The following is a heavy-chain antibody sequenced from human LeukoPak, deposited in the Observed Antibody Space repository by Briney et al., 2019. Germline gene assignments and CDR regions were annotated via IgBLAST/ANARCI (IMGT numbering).Heavy chain of an antibody. CDR2: INTNTGNP. V-gene: IGHV7-4-1*02. J-gene: IGHJ3*02. Sequence: ASVKVSCKASGYTFTSYAMNWVRQAPGQGLEWMGWINTNTGNPTYAQGFTGRFVFSLDTPVSTAYLQISSLKAEDTAVYYCARDSSGIAAAVAAFDIWGQGTIVTVSS. CDR3: ARDSSGIAAAVAAFDI. CDR1: GYTFTSYA. D-gene: IGHD6-13*01.